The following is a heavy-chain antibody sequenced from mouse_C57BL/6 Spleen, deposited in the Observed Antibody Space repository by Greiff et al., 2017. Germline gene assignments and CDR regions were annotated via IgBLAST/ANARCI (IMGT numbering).Heavy chain of an antibody. D-gene: IGHD1-1*02. CDR2: IYPRSGNT. Sequence: QVQLQQSGAELARPGASVKLSCKASGYTFTSYGISWVKQRTGQGLEWIGEIYPRSGNTYYNEKFKGKATLTADKSSSTAYMELRSLTSEDSAVYFCARERENGGPPRAIDYWGQGTSVTGSS. CDR3: ARERENGGPPRAIDY. V-gene: IGHV1-81*01. CDR1: GYTFTSYG. J-gene: IGHJ4*01.